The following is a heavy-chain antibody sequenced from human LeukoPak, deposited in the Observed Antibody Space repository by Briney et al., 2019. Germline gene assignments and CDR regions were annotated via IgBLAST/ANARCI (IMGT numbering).Heavy chain of an antibody. CDR1: GFTFSSYS. V-gene: IGHV3-48*04. Sequence: GGSLRLSCAASGFTFSSYSMNWVRQAPGEGLEWVSYISSSRTTSYADSVKGRFTIYSDNAKNSLYLQMNSLRAEDTAVYYCARDLSGIAGYTYGRGIDYWGQGTLVTVSS. CDR2: ISSSRTT. J-gene: IGHJ4*02. D-gene: IGHD5-18*01. CDR3: ARDLSGIAGYTYGRGIDY.